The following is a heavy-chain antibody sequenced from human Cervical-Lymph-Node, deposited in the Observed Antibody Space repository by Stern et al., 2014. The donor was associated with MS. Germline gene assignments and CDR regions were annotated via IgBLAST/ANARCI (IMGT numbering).Heavy chain of an antibody. Sequence: QVQLVQSGPGLVKPSETLSLTCTVSGGSIGRSSYYWGWIRQPPGKGLEWIGNIFYTGSTFYDPSLKSRVTISVDTSNNHFSLSLTSVTAADTAVYYCARGAGVFDSWGQGTLVTVSP. CDR3: ARGAGVFDS. V-gene: IGHV4-39*02. D-gene: IGHD6-19*01. CDR2: IFYTGST. CDR1: GGSIGRSSYY. J-gene: IGHJ4*02.